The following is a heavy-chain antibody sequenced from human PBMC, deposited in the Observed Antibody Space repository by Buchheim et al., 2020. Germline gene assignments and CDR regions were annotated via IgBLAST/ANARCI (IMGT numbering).Heavy chain of an antibody. CDR1: GFTFSNYA. J-gene: IGHJ4*02. V-gene: IGHV3-23*01. CDR2: ISGSGAHT. D-gene: IGHD4-23*01. Sequence: EVQLLESGGGLVQPGGSLRLSCAASGFTFSNYAMRWVRQAPGKGLEWVSAISGSGAHTYYADSVKGRFSISRDNSNNTLHLQLHSLRVEDAAVYYCAKGSAYGGREGYFDSWGQGTL. CDR3: AKGSAYGGREGYFDS.